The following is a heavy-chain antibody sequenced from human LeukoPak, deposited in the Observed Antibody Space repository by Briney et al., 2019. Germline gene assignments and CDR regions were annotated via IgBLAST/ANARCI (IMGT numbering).Heavy chain of an antibody. Sequence: ASVKVCFKASVYTFTIYCMHWVGQAPGQGLEWMGISNPSGGSTSYAQKFQGRVAMTRDTSTSTLYMELNSLRSDDTAVYYCARGQTLGAYDIVTGWPYGMYVWGKGTTVTVS. V-gene: IGHV1-46*01. J-gene: IGHJ6*04. CDR3: ARGQTLGAYDIVTGWPYGMYV. CDR2: SNPSGGST. D-gene: IGHD3-9*01. CDR1: VYTFTIYC.